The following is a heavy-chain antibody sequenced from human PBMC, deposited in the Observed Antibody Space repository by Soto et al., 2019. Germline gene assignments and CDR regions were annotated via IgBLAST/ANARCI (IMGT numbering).Heavy chain of an antibody. V-gene: IGHV3-7*03. Sequence: GPQRLGNRVSYFTSVDHGVSFIRQATGKGLEWAANIRKDGGGELYVDSVKGRFTISRDNAKNSLFLQMNSLRAEDTAVYYCVREWGRLTPDYWSQGTLVTSPQ. D-gene: IGHD7-27*01. CDR3: VREWGRLTPDY. J-gene: IGHJ4*02. CDR2: IRKDGGGE. CDR1: YFTSVDHG.